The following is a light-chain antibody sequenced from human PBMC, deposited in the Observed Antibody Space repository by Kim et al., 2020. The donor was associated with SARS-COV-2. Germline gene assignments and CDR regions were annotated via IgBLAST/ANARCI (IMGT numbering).Light chain of an antibody. CDR3: KQYETYWT. CDR1: QSVDGW. V-gene: IGKV1-5*03. J-gene: IGKJ3*01. CDR2: QAS. Sequence: DIQMTQSPSTLSAFVGDRVTMTCRASQSVDGWLAWYQQRPGKAPRLLIYQASKLASGVPSRFSGSGSGTDFTLTVGNLQSDDSAVYYCKQYETYWTFGPGTKVDIK.